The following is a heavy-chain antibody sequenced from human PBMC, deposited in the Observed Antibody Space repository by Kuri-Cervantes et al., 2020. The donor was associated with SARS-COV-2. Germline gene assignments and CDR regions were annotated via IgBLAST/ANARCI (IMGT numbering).Heavy chain of an antibody. V-gene: IGHV1-3*01. D-gene: IGHD6-19*01. CDR1: GGTFSSYA. Sequence: ASVKVSCKASGGTFSSYAISWVRQAPGQGLEWMGWINAGNGNTKYSQKFQGRVTITRDTSASTAYMELSSLRSEDTAVYYCARQAVAGTGDWFDPWGQGTLVTVSS. J-gene: IGHJ5*02. CDR3: ARQAVAGTGDWFDP. CDR2: INAGNGNT.